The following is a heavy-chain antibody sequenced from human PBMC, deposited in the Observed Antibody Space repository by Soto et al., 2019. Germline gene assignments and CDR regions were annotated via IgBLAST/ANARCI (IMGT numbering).Heavy chain of an antibody. V-gene: IGHV3-30*03. CDR3: ARDKWLIGPDY. D-gene: IGHD3-22*01. Sequence: LGGSLRLSCAASGFTFSSYGMHWVRQAPGKGLEWVAVISYDGSNKYYADSVKGRFTISRDNSKNTLYLQMNSLRAEDTAIYYCARDKWLIGPDYSRQGTLVTVSS. CDR2: ISYDGSNK. J-gene: IGHJ4*02. CDR1: GFTFSSYG.